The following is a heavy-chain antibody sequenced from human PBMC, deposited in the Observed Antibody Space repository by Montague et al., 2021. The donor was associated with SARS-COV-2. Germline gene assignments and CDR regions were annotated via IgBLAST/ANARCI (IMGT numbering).Heavy chain of an antibody. CDR2: IYYSGYT. CDR1: GGSITTTSHY. J-gene: IGHJ5*02. CDR3: ARLGPGPQGEES. D-gene: IGHD3-16*01. V-gene: IGHV4-39*01. Sequence: SETLSLTCTVSGGSITTTSHYWGWIRQPPGKGLDWIESIYYSGYTHYNPSLKTRLTLSVDTSTNQFSLKLSSVTAADTAVYHCARLGPGPQGEESWGQGTVVIVSS.